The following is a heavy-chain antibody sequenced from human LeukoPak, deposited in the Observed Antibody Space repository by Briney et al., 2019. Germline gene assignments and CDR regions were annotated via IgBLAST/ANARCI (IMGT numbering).Heavy chain of an antibody. Sequence: GASVKVSCKASGYTFTGYYMNWVRQAPGQGLEWMGWINPNTGDINYAQKFQGRVTMTGDTSIGTAYMELTILRSNDTAVYYCARGDFSDYGDSPEAPWGQGTLVTVSS. D-gene: IGHD4-17*01. J-gene: IGHJ5*02. CDR1: GYTFTGYY. CDR2: INPNTGDI. CDR3: ARGDFSDYGDSPEAP. V-gene: IGHV1-2*02.